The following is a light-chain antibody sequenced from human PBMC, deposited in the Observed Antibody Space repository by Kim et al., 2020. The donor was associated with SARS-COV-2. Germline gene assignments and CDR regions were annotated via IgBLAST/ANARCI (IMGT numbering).Light chain of an antibody. CDR2: DAS. CDR1: QSVSGY. J-gene: IGKJ1*01. CDR3: QQRCDWPLT. Sequence: LSPGERATLSCRASQSVSGYLAWYQQKPGQAPRLLIYDASNRATGIPARFSGSGSGTDFTLTISSLEPEDFAVYYCQQRCDWPLTFGQGTKVDIK. V-gene: IGKV3-11*01.